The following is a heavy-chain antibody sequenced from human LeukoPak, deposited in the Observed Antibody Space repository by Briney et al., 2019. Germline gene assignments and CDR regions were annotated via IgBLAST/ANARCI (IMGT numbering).Heavy chain of an antibody. V-gene: IGHV3-53*01. CDR1: GFTVSSND. CDR2: IYSGGRT. CDR3: ARDLGRGSYVDY. D-gene: IGHD3-16*01. J-gene: IGHJ4*02. Sequence: GGSLRLSCAASGFTVSSNDMSWVRQAPGKGLEWVSVIYSGGRTFYADSVKGRFTISRDNSKNTLYLQMNSLRAEDTAVYYCARDLGRGSYVDYWGQGSLVTVSS.